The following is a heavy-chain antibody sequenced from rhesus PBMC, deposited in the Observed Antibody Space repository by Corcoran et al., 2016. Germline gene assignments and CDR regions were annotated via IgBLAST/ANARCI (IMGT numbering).Heavy chain of an antibody. Sequence: QLQLQESGPGLVKPSETLSLTCAVSGYSISSGYGWSWIRQPPGKGLEWIGYISYSGSTSYNPSLKSRVTISSDTSKNQFSLKLSSVTAADTAVYYCAREGVRGHFDYWGQGVLVTVSS. J-gene: IGHJ4*01. D-gene: IGHD1-44*02. CDR1: GYSISSGYG. CDR2: ISYSGST. CDR3: AREGVRGHFDY. V-gene: IGHV4-122*02.